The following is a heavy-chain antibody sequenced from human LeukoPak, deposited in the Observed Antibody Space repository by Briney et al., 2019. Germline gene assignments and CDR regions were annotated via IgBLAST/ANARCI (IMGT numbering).Heavy chain of an antibody. V-gene: IGHV3-23*01. CDR2: ISGSGGST. CDR3: AKDPNGDYIGAFDI. CDR1: KFNFHTYG. J-gene: IGHJ3*02. Sequence: GGSLRLSCTTPKFNFHTYGMTWVRQAPGKELEWVSSISGSGGSTQYAASVQGRFTISRDNSKNTLYLQMNSLRAEDTAVYYCAKDPNGDYIGAFDIWGQGTMVTVSS. D-gene: IGHD4-17*01.